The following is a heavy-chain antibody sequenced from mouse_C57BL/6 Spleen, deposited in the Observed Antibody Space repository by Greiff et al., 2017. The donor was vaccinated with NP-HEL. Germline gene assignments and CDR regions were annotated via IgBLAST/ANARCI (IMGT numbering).Heavy chain of an antibody. V-gene: IGHV1-62-2*01. CDR3: ARHEGSYDYDSYYFDY. D-gene: IGHD2-4*01. Sequence: QVQLKESGAELVKPGASVKLSCKASGYTFTEYSIHWVKQRSGQGLEWIGWFYPGSGSIKYNEKFKDKATLTADKSSSTVYMELSRLTSEDSAVYFCARHEGSYDYDSYYFDYWGQGTTLTVSS. CDR1: GYTFTEYS. CDR2: FYPGSGSI. J-gene: IGHJ2*01.